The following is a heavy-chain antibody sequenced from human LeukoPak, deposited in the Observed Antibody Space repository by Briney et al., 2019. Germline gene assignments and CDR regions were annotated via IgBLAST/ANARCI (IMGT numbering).Heavy chain of an antibody. Sequence: GASVKVSCKASGYTFTSYGISWVRQAPGQGLEWMGWISAYNGNTNYAQKLQGRVTMTTDTSTSTAYMELRSLRSDDTAVYYCARGQTEKTTWLSGPSDYWGQGTLVTVSS. D-gene: IGHD3-22*01. CDR3: ARGQTEKTTWLSGPSDY. CDR2: ISAYNGNT. J-gene: IGHJ4*02. V-gene: IGHV1-18*01. CDR1: GYTFTSYG.